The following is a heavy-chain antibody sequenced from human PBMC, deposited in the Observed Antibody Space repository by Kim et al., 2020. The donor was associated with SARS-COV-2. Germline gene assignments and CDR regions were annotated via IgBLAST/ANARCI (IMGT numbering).Heavy chain of an antibody. Sequence: SETLSLTCTVSGGSISSSSYYWGWIRQPPGKGLEWIGSIYYSGSTYYNPSLKSRVTISVDTSKNQFSLKLSSVTAADTAVYYCARLGSGGSSWSDAFDIWGQGTMVTVSS. D-gene: IGHD6-13*01. J-gene: IGHJ3*02. V-gene: IGHV4-39*01. CDR1: GGSISSSSYY. CDR3: ARLGSGGSSWSDAFDI. CDR2: IYYSGST.